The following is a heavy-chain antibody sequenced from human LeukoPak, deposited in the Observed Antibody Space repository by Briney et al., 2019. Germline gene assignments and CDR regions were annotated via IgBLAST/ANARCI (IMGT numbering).Heavy chain of an antibody. D-gene: IGHD5-18*01. J-gene: IGHJ4*02. CDR3: ARWSYGGFDY. V-gene: IGHV4-34*01. Sequence: SENLSLTCAVYGGSFSGYYWSWIRQPPGKGLEWIGEINHSGSTNYNPSLKSRVTISVDTSKNQFSLKLSSVTAADTAVYYCARWSYGGFDYGGQGTLVTVSS. CDR2: INHSGST. CDR1: GGSFSGYY.